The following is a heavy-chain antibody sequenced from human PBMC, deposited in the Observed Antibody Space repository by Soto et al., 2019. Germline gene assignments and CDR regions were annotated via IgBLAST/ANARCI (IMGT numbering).Heavy chain of an antibody. CDR3: AKEFGWELQLSHPYYNSGMDV. D-gene: IGHD1-1*01. Sequence: ESGGGVVQPGRSLRLSCAASGFTFRSYGMHWVRQAPGKGLEWVALMSFDGSNKYYADSVRGRFTIPSDNSKSTLYLQMDILRPEDTAVYYCAKEFGWELQLSHPYYNSGMDVWGQGTTVTVSS. CDR2: MSFDGSNK. V-gene: IGHV3-30*18. CDR1: GFTFRSYG. J-gene: IGHJ6*02.